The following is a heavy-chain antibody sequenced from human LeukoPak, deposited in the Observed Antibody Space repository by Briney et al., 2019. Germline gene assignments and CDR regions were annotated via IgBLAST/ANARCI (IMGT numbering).Heavy chain of an antibody. J-gene: IGHJ6*02. CDR2: IKQDGSEK. CDR3: ARGSREYGMDV. V-gene: IGHV3-7*01. Sequence: PGGSLRLSCAASGFTFSSYWMSWVRQAPGKGLEWVANIKQDGSEKYYADSVKGRFTISRDNSKNTLYLQMNSLRAEDTAVYYCARGSREYGMDVWGQGTTVTVSS. CDR1: GFTFSSYW.